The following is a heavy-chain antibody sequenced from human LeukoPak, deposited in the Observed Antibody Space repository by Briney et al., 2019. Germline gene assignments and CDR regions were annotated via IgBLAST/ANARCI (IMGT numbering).Heavy chain of an antibody. V-gene: IGHV3-30*02. CDR2: IGYDGSNK. J-gene: IGHJ4*02. CDR3: ARGSKDYYFDY. D-gene: IGHD3/OR15-3a*01. Sequence: PGGSLRLSCAASGFTFSNYGMHWVRQAPGKGLEWVAFIGYDGSNKYYADSVKGRFTISRDNSKNTLYLQMNSLRAEDTAVYYCARGSKDYYFDYWGQGTLVTVSS. CDR1: GFTFSNYG.